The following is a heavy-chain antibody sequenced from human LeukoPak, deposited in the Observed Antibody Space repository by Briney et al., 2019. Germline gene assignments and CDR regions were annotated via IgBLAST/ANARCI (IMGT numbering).Heavy chain of an antibody. CDR2: ISPDGSGK. J-gene: IGHJ3*01. V-gene: IGHV3-7*01. D-gene: IGHD3-16*01. CDR3: ARYYDPPVGDAFDL. Sequence: SGGSLRLSCAVSGFRFGSDWMSWVRQAPGKGLEWVANISPDGSGKFYVDAVKGRFIISGDNGKNSLYLQLNSLRADDTAVYYCARYYDPPVGDAFDLWGQGTMVTVSS. CDR1: GFRFGSDW.